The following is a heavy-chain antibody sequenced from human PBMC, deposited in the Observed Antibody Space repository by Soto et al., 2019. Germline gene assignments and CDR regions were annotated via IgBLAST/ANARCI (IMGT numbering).Heavy chain of an antibody. V-gene: IGHV4-4*07. J-gene: IGHJ3*02. CDR2: IFSSGST. CDR1: GGSITDYS. CDR3: ARTARDDAFDI. Sequence: SETLSLTCTVSGGSITDYSWVWIRQPAGKGLEWIGRIFSSGSTNYNSSLKGRITMSLDTSKNQFSLKLNSATATDTAVYYCARTARDDAFDIWGQGTMVTVSS.